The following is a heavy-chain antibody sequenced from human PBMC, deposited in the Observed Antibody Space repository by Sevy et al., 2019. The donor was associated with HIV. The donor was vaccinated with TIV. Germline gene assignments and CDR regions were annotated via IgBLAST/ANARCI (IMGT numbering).Heavy chain of an antibody. J-gene: IGHJ4*02. V-gene: IGHV3-7*01. CDR1: GFTFSSYW. CDR2: IKQDGSEK. CDR3: ARDRYYDSSGYGGPRDDY. D-gene: IGHD3-22*01. Sequence: GESLKISCAASGFTFSSYWMTWARQASGKGLEWVANIKQDGSEKYYVDSVRGRFTISRDNAKNSLYLQMNSLRAEDTAVYYCARDRYYDSSGYGGPRDDYWGQGALVTVSS.